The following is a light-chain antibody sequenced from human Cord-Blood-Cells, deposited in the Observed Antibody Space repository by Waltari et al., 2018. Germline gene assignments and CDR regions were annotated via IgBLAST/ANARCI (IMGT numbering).Light chain of an antibody. CDR1: SGHSSYA. CDR3: QTWGTGPNWV. J-gene: IGLJ3*02. V-gene: IGLV4-69*01. CDR2: LNSDGSH. Sequence: QLVLTQSPSASASLGASFKLTCTLSSGHSSYAIAWHQQQPEKGPRYLMKLNSDGSHSKGDGIPDRFSGFSSGAERYLTISSLQSEDEADYYCQTWGTGPNWVFGGGTKLTVL.